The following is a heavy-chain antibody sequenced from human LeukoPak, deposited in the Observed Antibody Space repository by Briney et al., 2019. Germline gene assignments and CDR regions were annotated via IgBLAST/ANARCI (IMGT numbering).Heavy chain of an antibody. CDR1: GFTVSTYA. D-gene: IGHD3-10*01. Sequence: LRLSCAASGFTVSTYARHCVRQAAAKGLEWVAVVSYDGSNKYYADSVKGRFTISRDNSKNTLYLQMNSLRAEDTAVYYCARGSWRLVRGAASFESWGQGTLVTVSS. CDR3: ARGSWRLVRGAASFES. CDR2: VSYDGSNK. V-gene: IGHV3-30-3*01. J-gene: IGHJ4*02.